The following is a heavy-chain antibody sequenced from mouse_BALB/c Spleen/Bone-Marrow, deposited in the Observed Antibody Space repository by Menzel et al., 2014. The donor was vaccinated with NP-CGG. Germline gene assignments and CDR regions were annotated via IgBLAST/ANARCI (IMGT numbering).Heavy chain of an antibody. CDR3: ASYRLRTYFDY. V-gene: IGHV14-3*02. CDR1: GFNIXDTY. D-gene: IGHD2-14*01. CDR2: TDPANGNT. Sequence: EVQLQQSGAELVKPGASVRLSCTASGFNIXDTYIHWVKQRPEQGLEWIGRTDPANGNTKYDPKFQGKATITADTSPNTAYLQLSSLTSEDTAVYYCASYRLRTYFDYWGQGITLTVSS. J-gene: IGHJ2*01.